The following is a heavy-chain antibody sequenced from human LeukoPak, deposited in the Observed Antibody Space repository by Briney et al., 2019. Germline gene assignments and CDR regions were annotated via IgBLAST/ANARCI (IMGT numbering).Heavy chain of an antibody. J-gene: IGHJ4*02. V-gene: IGHV4-38-2*02. CDR2: IYHSGST. CDR3: VRVDNGGNYFDY. CDR1: GYSISSGYY. Sequence: SETLSLTCTVSGYSISSGYYWGWIRQPPGKGLEWIGSIYHSGSTNYNPSLKSRLTISADTSKNQFSLRLSSVTAADTAVYYCVRVDNGGNYFDYWGQGTLVTVSS. D-gene: IGHD4-23*01.